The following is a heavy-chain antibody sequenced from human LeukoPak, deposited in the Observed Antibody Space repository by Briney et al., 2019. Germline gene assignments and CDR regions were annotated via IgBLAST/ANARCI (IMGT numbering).Heavy chain of an antibody. Sequence: ASVKVSCKASAYTFTGYYVHWVRQAPGKGLEWMGWINPNSVGTTYAQKFQGRFTLTRDTSISTAYMELSSLRYDDTAVYYCARKGEGQPGDYWGQGTRVTVSS. D-gene: IGHD3-16*01. CDR2: INPNSVGT. V-gene: IGHV1-2*02. J-gene: IGHJ4*02. CDR1: AYTFTGYY. CDR3: ARKGEGQPGDY.